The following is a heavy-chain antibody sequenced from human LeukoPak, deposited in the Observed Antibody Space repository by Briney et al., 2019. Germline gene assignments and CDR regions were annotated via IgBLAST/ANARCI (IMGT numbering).Heavy chain of an antibody. Sequence: PSETLSLTCTVSGGSISSYYWSWIRQPAGKGLEWIGRIYTSGSTNYNPSLKSRVTMSVDTSKNQFSLKLSSVTAADTAVYYCAREGRYFDWSGYGMDVWGRGTTVTVSS. CDR3: AREGRYFDWSGYGMDV. V-gene: IGHV4-4*07. D-gene: IGHD3-9*01. J-gene: IGHJ6*02. CDR1: GGSISSYY. CDR2: IYTSGST.